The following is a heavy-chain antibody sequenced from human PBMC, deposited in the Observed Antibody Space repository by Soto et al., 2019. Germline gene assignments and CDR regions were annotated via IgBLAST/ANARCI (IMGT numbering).Heavy chain of an antibody. V-gene: IGHV4-31*03. CDR1: GGSISSGGYY. J-gene: IGHJ5*02. CDR2: IYYSGST. D-gene: IGHD6-19*01. Sequence: SETLSLTCTVSGGSISSGGYYWSWIRQHPGKGLEWIGYIYYSGSTYYNPSLKSRVTISVDTSKNQFSLKLSSVTAADTAVYYCASSIAVAGITNWFDPWGQGTLVTVSS. CDR3: ASSIAVAGITNWFDP.